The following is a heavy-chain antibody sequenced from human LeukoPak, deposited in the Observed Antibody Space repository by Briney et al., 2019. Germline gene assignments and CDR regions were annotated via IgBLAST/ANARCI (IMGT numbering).Heavy chain of an antibody. Sequence: SVKVSCKASGGTFSSYAISWVRQAPGQGLEWMGGIIPIFGTANYAQKFQGRVTITADESTSTAYMELSSLRSEDTALYYCARDDDGGYGFDYWGQGTLVTVSS. CDR2: IIPIFGTA. CDR3: ARDDDGGYGFDY. J-gene: IGHJ4*02. D-gene: IGHD3-16*01. V-gene: IGHV1-69*01. CDR1: GGTFSSYA.